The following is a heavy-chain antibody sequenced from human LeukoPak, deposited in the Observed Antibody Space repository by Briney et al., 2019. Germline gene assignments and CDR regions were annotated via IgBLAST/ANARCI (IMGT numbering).Heavy chain of an antibody. CDR1: GASVNVYY. D-gene: IGHD6-13*01. CDR2: INHSGRN. V-gene: IGHV4-59*02. CDR3: ARLSSSWYYFDY. J-gene: IGHJ4*02. Sequence: SETLSLTXTVSGASVNVYYWSWVRQPPGKGLEWIGYINHSGRNNSNPSLKSRVTMSIDTSKHQFSLKLHSVTAADTAVYFCARLSSSWYYFDYWGPGALVTVSS.